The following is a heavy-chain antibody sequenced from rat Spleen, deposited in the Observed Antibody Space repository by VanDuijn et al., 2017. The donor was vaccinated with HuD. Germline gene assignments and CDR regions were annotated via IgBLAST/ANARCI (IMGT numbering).Heavy chain of an antibody. CDR3: ARRGSPFDY. V-gene: IGHV5-31*01. J-gene: IGHJ2*01. CDR1: GFTFNNYW. Sequence: EVQLVESGGGLVQPGRSLRLSCVASGFTFNNYWMSWIRQAPGKGLEWVASITNTGGVIYYPDSVKGRFTISRDNAKSTLYLQMDSLRSEDTATYYCARRGSPFDYWGQGFMVTVSS. CDR2: ITNTGGVI. D-gene: IGHD3-8*01.